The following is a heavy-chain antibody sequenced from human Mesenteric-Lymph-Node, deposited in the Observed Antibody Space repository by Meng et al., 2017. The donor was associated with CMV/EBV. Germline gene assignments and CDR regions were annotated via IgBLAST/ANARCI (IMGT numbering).Heavy chain of an antibody. CDR2: IYYSGNT. Sequence: GSLRLSCSVSGGSISSSSYFWGWIRQPPGKGLEWIGSIYYSGNTYYKPSLKSRVTISVDTSKNQFSLKLSSVTAADTAVYYCARDSRYGGNSVDYWGQGALVTSPQ. V-gene: IGHV4-39*07. D-gene: IGHD4-23*01. CDR1: GGSISSSSYF. J-gene: IGHJ4*02. CDR3: ARDSRYGGNSVDY.